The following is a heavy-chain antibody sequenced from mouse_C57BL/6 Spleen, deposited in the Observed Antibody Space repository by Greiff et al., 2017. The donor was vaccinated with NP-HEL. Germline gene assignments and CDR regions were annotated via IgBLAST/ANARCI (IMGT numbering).Heavy chain of an antibody. CDR2: IYPGGGYT. D-gene: IGHD2-1*01. J-gene: IGHJ1*03. V-gene: IGHV1-63*01. Sequence: QVQLKQSGAELVRPGTSVKMSCKASGYTFTNYWIGWAKQRPGHGLEWIGDIYPGGGYTNYNEKFKGKAKLTADKSSSTAYMQFSSLTSEDSAIYYCARVYGNYWYFDVWGTGTTVTVSS. CDR3: ARVYGNYWYFDV. CDR1: GYTFTNYW.